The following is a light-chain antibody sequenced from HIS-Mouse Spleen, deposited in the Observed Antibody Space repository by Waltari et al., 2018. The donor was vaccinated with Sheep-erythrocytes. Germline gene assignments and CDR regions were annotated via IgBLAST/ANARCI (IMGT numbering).Light chain of an antibody. J-gene: IGLJ3*02. CDR3: CSYAGSSTPWV. CDR2: EGS. CDR1: SSDVGSYNL. Sequence: QSALTQPASVSGSPGQSITISCTGTSSDVGSYNLVSWYQQNPGKAPKLRIYEGSKRPSRVSTRFSGSKSGNTASLTISGLQAEDEADYYCCSYAGSSTPWVFGGGTKLTVL. V-gene: IGLV2-23*01.